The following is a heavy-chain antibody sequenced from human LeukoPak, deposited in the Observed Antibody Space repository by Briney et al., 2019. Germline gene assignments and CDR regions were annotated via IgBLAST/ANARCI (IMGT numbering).Heavy chain of an antibody. D-gene: IGHD1-1*01. V-gene: IGHV5-51*01. J-gene: IGHJ5*02. Sequence: GESLKISCKGSGYIFSTYWIAWVRQMPGKGLEWMGTIFPGDSDTRYSPSFQGQVTISADKSISTAYLHWSSLKASDTAMYFCARARTTTSGSLAPWGQGTLVTVSS. CDR2: IFPGDSDT. CDR1: GYIFSTYW. CDR3: ARARTTTSGSLAP.